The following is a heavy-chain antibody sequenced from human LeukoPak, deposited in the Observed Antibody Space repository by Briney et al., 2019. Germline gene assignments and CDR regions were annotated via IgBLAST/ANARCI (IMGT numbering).Heavy chain of an antibody. CDR2: ISYDGSNK. CDR3: AKDRLWFGESIDYYYYGMDV. V-gene: IGHV3-30*04. D-gene: IGHD3-10*01. Sequence: GGSLRLSCAASGFTFSSYAMHWVRQAPGKGLEWVAVISYDGSNKYYADSVKGRFTISRDNSKNTLYLQMNSLRAEDTAVYYCAKDRLWFGESIDYYYYGMDVWGKGTTVTVSS. CDR1: GFTFSSYA. J-gene: IGHJ6*04.